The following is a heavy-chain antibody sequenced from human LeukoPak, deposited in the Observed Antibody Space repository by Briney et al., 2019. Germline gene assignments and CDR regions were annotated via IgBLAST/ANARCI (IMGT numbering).Heavy chain of an antibody. CDR2: ISGSGGST. Sequence: GGSLRISCAASGFTFSSYAMSWVRQAPGKGLEWVSAISGSGGSTYYADSVKGRFTISRDNSKNTLYLQMNSLRAEDTAVYYCAKDPTRGVIKIDYWGQGTLVTVSS. D-gene: IGHD3-10*01. CDR3: AKDPTRGVIKIDY. CDR1: GFTFSSYA. J-gene: IGHJ4*02. V-gene: IGHV3-23*01.